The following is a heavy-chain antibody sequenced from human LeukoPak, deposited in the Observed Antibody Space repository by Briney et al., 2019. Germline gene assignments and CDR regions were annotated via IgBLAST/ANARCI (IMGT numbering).Heavy chain of an antibody. J-gene: IGHJ4*02. V-gene: IGHV1-69*05. Sequence: SVKVSCKASGGTFSSYAISWVRQAPGQGLEWMGRIIPIFGTANYAQKFQGRVTITTDESTSTAYMELSSLRSEDAAVYYCARETMDTAMALPIDYWGQGTLVTVSS. D-gene: IGHD5-18*01. CDR1: GGTFSSYA. CDR2: IIPIFGTA. CDR3: ARETMDTAMALPIDY.